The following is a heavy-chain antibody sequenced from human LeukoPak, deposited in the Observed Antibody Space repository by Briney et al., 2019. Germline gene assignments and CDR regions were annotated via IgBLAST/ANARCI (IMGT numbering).Heavy chain of an antibody. J-gene: IGHJ4*02. CDR3: ARDGYWGYYFDY. Sequence: PSQTLSLTCTVSGGSINSGGYYWSWIRQPPGKGLEWIGYIYHSGSTYYNPSLKSRVTISVARSKKQFSLKLNSVTSADTAVYYCARDGYWGYYFDYWGQGTLVTVSS. CDR1: GGSINSGGYY. V-gene: IGHV4-30-2*01. D-gene: IGHD7-27*01. CDR2: IYHSGST.